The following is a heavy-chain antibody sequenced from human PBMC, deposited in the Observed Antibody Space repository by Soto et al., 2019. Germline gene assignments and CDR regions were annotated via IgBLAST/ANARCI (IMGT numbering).Heavy chain of an antibody. Sequence: ASVKVSCKASGYTFTNYVIHWVRQAPGQGLEWMGWISPLKGNTKYAQKVQGRVSVTTDTSTNTVYMELSGLRYDGTALYYCARSGEHPFDSWGQGTLVTVSS. D-gene: IGHD6-25*01. CDR3: ARSGEHPFDS. CDR2: ISPLKGNT. CDR1: GYTFTNYV. J-gene: IGHJ4*02. V-gene: IGHV1-18*01.